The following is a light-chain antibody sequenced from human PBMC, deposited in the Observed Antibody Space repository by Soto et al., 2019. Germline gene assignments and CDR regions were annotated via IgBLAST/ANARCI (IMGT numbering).Light chain of an antibody. Sequence: QSVLTQPPSASGSPGQSVTISCTGTSSDVGGYNYVSWYQQHPGKAPKLMIYEVSTRPSGVPDRFSGSKSGNTASLTVSGLQAEDEADYYCSSYAGSNNDVFGTGTKLTVL. J-gene: IGLJ1*01. CDR1: SSDVGGYNY. CDR2: EVS. V-gene: IGLV2-8*01. CDR3: SSYAGSNNDV.